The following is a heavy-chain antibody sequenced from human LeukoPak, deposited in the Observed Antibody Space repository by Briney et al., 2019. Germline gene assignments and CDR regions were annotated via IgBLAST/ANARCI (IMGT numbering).Heavy chain of an antibody. CDR1: GGSISRGSYY. CDR2: IYYSGST. CDR3: ASRPKLGYSFGSFDY. Sequence: SETLSLTCTVSGGSISRGSYYWGWIRQSPGMGLEWIGTIYYSGSTYYNPSLKSRVTISGDTSKNQFSLKLSSVTAADTAVYYCASRPKLGYSFGSFDYWGQGTLVTVSS. D-gene: IGHD5-18*01. J-gene: IGHJ4*02. V-gene: IGHV4-39*07.